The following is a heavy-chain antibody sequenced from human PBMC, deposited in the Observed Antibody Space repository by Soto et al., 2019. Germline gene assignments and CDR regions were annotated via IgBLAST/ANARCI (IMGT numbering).Heavy chain of an antibody. CDR2: LYYGRSA. V-gene: IGHV4-59*01. Sequence: SETLSLTCAVSGDSISSYYCMWIRQPPGKGLESIGYLYYGRSANYNPSLKSRVTLSVDTSKNQFSLKLSSVTAADTAVYYCARDRLHDFDYWGQGTLVTVSS. J-gene: IGHJ4*02. CDR1: GDSISSYY. D-gene: IGHD2-21*02. CDR3: ARDRLHDFDY.